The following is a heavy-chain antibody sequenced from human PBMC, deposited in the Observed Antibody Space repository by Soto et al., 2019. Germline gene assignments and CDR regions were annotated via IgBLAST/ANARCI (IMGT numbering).Heavy chain of an antibody. CDR3: ARDLDNGYNYDY. V-gene: IGHV1-46*01. CDR1: GYTFTGYY. CDR2: INPSGGGT. D-gene: IGHD5-12*01. Sequence: ASVKVSCKASGYTFTGYYMHWVRQAPGQGLEWMGIINPSGGGTNYAQKFQGRVTMTRDTSTSTVYMELSSLRSEDTAVYYCARDLDNGYNYDYWGQGTLVTVSS. J-gene: IGHJ4*02.